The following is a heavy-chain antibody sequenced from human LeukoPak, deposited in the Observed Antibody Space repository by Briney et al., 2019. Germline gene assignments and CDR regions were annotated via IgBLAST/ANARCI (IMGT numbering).Heavy chain of an antibody. J-gene: IGHJ4*02. CDR2: ITSSGSTI. Sequence: GGSLRLSCASSGFTFSDYYMSWIRQAPGKGLEWVSYITSSGSTIYYADSVKGRFTISRDNAKNSLYLQMNSLRAEDTAVYYCATPYHSYYDSRSYIWSQGTLVTVSS. CDR3: ATPYHSYYDSRSYI. V-gene: IGHV3-11*01. D-gene: IGHD3-22*01. CDR1: GFTFSDYY.